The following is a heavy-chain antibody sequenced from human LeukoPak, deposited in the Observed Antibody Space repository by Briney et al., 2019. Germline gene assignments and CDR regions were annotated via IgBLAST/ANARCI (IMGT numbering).Heavy chain of an antibody. J-gene: IGHJ4*02. CDR2: INPSGGST. CDR1: GGTFSSYA. CDR3: ARDYPLRFYDSSPGDY. V-gene: IGHV1-46*01. Sequence: ASVKVSCKASGGTFSSYAISWVRQAPGQGLEWMGIINPSGGSTSYAQKFQGRVTMTRDTSTSTVYMELSSLRSEDTAVYYCARDYPLRFYDSSPGDYWGQGTLVTVSS. D-gene: IGHD3-22*01.